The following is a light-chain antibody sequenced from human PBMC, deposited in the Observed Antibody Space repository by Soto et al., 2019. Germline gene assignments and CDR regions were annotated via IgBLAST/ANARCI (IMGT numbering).Light chain of an antibody. J-gene: IGKJ1*01. CDR1: QSVTNNY. CDR2: DAS. CDR3: QQYGNSPRT. Sequence: EIVLTQSPATLSLSPGDRAPLSCGARQSVTNNYLAWSQQKPGLAPRLLIYDASYRANGIPDRFSGSGSGTDFTLTISRLEPEDFAVYYCQQYGNSPRTFGQGTKVDIK. V-gene: IGKV3D-20*01.